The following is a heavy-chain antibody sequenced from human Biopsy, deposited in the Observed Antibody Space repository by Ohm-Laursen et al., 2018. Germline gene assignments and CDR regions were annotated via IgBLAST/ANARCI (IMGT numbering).Heavy chain of an antibody. D-gene: IGHD2-21*01. CDR2: ISWNSGSI. V-gene: IGHV3-9*01. Sequence: SLRLSCAASGFTFPDHAMHWVRQAPGKGLAWVSGISWNSGSINYAVSVQGRFTISRDNAKNSLYLQMNSLRVEDTALYFCARLGELHGLWYFDFWGQGALVTVSS. CDR1: GFTFPDHA. CDR3: ARLGELHGLWYFDF. J-gene: IGHJ4*02.